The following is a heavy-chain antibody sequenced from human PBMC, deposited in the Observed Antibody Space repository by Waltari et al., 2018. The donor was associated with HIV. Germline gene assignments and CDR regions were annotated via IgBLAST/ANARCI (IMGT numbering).Heavy chain of an antibody. CDR1: GGSISSYY. CDR3: ARGGYSGSYRDAFDI. J-gene: IGHJ3*02. D-gene: IGHD1-26*01. V-gene: IGHV4-59*01. Sequence: QVQLQESGPGLVKPSETLSLTCTVSGGSISSYYWSWIRQPPGKGLEWIGYIYYSGSPNYNPALKSRVTISVDTSKNQFSLKLSSVTAADTAVYYCARGGYSGSYRDAFDIWGQGTMVTVSS. CDR2: IYYSGSP.